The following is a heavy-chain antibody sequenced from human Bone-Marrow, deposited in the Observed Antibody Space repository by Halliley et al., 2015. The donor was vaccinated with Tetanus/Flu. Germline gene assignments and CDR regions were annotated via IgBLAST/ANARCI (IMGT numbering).Heavy chain of an antibody. CDR3: ARGMAYSYGTVDY. V-gene: IGHV4-59*09. J-gene: IGHJ4*02. Sequence: DWVGSIYYSGITPHTPSLKSRLSLSVDTSKNQFALKLTSVTAADTAVYYCARGMAYSYGTVDYWGQGALVTVFS. D-gene: IGHD2-21*01. CDR2: IYYSGIT.